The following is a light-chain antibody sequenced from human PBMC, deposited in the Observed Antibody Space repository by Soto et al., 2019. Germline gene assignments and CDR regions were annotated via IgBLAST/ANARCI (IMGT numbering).Light chain of an antibody. Sequence: DIVLTQSPATLSLSPGERAALSCRASQSVGSYLAWYQQKPGQAPRLVIYDASARATGIPARFSGSGSGTDFTLTISSLEPEDFAVHYCQQRSNWPPDFGGGTKVEIK. J-gene: IGKJ4*01. CDR2: DAS. CDR1: QSVGSY. V-gene: IGKV3-11*01. CDR3: QQRSNWPPD.